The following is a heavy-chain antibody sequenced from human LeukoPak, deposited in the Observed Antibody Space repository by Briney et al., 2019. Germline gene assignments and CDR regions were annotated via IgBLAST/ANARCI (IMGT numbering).Heavy chain of an antibody. D-gene: IGHD4-11*01. J-gene: IGHJ4*02. CDR1: GGTFSSYA. Sequence: SVKVSCKASGGTFSSYAISWVRQAPGQGLEWMGGIIPIFGTANYAQKFQGRVTITADESTSTAYMELSSLRPEDTAVYYCYSNCEGYFDYWGQGTLVTVSS. V-gene: IGHV1-69*13. CDR3: YSNCEGYFDY. CDR2: IIPIFGTA.